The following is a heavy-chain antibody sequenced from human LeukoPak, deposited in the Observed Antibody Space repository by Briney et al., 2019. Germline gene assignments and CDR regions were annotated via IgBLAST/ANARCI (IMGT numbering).Heavy chain of an antibody. V-gene: IGHV1-3*01. CDR1: GYTFSGCA. CDR3: ARGIEASSGWYVIDF. Sequence: GASVKVSCKASGYTFSGCAMHWVRQAPGQRLEWVGWINAGKGNTKYSQKFQGRVTITRDTSASTAYMELNSLRSEDTAVYYCARGIEASSGWYVIDFWGQGTLVTVSS. D-gene: IGHD6-19*01. J-gene: IGHJ4*02. CDR2: INAGKGNT.